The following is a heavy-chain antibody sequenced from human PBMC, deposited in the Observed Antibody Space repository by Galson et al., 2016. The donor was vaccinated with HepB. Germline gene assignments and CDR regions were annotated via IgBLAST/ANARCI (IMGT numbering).Heavy chain of an antibody. CDR3: AKGTTLQVHFGYFDH. CDR1: GFTFSSYG. CDR2: ISSSSATI. V-gene: IGHV3-21*04. D-gene: IGHD1/OR15-1a*01. J-gene: IGHJ4*02. Sequence: SLRLSCAASGFTFSSYGMHWVRQAPGKGLEWVASISSSSATIYYVDSVKGRFAVSRDNAKNTLYLQMNSLRVEDTAVYYCAKGTTLQVHFGYFDHWGQGTLVTVSS.